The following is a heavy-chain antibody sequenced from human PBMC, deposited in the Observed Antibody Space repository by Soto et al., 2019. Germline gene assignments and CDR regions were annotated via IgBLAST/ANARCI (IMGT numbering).Heavy chain of an antibody. J-gene: IGHJ2*01. CDR1: GGSISSGGYY. V-gene: IGHV4-31*03. CDR3: ASSTVTSYTGHFDL. D-gene: IGHD4-17*01. CDR2: IYYSGST. Sequence: QVQLQESGPGLVKPSQTLSLTCTVSGGSISSGGYYWSWIRQHPGKGLEWIGYIYYSGSTYYNPSLKRRVTISVDTSKNQFSLKLSSLTAADTAVYYCASSTVTSYTGHFDLWGRGTLVTVSS.